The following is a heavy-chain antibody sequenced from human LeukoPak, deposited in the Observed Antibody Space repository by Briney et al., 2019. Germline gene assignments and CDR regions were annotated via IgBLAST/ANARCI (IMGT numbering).Heavy chain of an antibody. D-gene: IGHD1-26*01. J-gene: IGHJ4*02. CDR1: GYTFTSYG. Sequence: ASVKVSCKASGYTFTSYGISWVRQAPGQGLEWMGWISAYNGNTNYAQKLQGRVTMTTDTSTSTAYMELRSLRSDDTAVYYCARVSEHSGSYPPNYWGQGTLVTVSS. V-gene: IGHV1-18*01. CDR2: ISAYNGNT. CDR3: ARVSEHSGSYPPNY.